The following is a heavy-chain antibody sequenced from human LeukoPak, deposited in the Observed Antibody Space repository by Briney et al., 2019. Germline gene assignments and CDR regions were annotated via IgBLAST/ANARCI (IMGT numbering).Heavy chain of an antibody. CDR2: ISAYNGNT. Sequence: GASVKVSCKASGYTFTSYGISWVRQAPGQGLEWMGWISAYNGNTNYAQKFQGRVTMTTDTSTYTAYMELRSLRSDDTAVYYCARGDDILTGYFRGFDSWGQGTLVTVSS. J-gene: IGHJ4*02. D-gene: IGHD3-9*01. CDR1: GYTFTSYG. CDR3: ARGDDILTGYFRGFDS. V-gene: IGHV1-18*01.